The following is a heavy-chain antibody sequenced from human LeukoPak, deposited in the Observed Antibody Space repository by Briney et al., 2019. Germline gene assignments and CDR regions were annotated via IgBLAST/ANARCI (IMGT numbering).Heavy chain of an antibody. J-gene: IGHJ4*02. CDR2: ISYDANNK. CDR1: AFTFSTYG. V-gene: IGHV3-30*18. CDR3: AKDRHPARTDGYYFDY. D-gene: IGHD1-14*01. Sequence: PGRSLSLSCAASAFTFSTYGMHWVRQAPGKGLEWVAVISYDANNKYYADSVKGRFTISRDNSKNTLYLQMNSLRAEDTAVYFCAKDRHPARTDGYYFDYWGQGTLVTVSS.